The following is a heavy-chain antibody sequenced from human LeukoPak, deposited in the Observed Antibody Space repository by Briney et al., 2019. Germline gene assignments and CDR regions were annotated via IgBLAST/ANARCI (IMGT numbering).Heavy chain of an antibody. V-gene: IGHV4-30-4*08. CDR1: GGSISSGDYY. CDR2: IYYSGST. Sequence: SETLSLTCTVSGGSISSGDYYWSWIRQPPGKGLEWIGYIYYSGSTYYNPSLKSRVTISVETSKNQFSLKLSSVTAADAAVYYCAREGTTVTTREWFDPWGQGTLVTVSS. D-gene: IGHD4-17*01. J-gene: IGHJ5*02. CDR3: AREGTTVTTREWFDP.